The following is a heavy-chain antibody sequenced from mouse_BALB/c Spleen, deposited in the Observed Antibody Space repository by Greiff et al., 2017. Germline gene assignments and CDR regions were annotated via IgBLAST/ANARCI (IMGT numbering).Heavy chain of an antibody. V-gene: IGHV1-82*01. Sequence: QVQLKESGPELVKISCKASGYAFSSSWMNWVKQRPGQGLEWIGRIYPGDGDTNYNGKFKGKATLTADKSSSTAYMQLSSLTSVDSAVYFCARGHYAMDYWGQGTSVTVSS. J-gene: IGHJ4*01. CDR1: GYAFSSSW. CDR2: IYPGDGDT. CDR3: ARGHYAMDY.